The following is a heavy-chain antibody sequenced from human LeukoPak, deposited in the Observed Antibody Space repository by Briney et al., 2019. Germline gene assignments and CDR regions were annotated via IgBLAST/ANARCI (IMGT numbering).Heavy chain of an antibody. Sequence: SGPALVKPTQTLTLTCTFSGFSFSTSGMCVSWIRQPPRMALEWLARIDWDDHKYYSTSLKTRLTVSKGTSKNQVVLTMTNMDPVDTATYYCAQHDSRGFSSVVSYHHWGQGTLVTVSS. CDR1: GFSFSTSGMC. J-gene: IGHJ5*02. CDR2: IDWDDHK. CDR3: AQHDSRGFSSVVSYHH. V-gene: IGHV2-70*11. D-gene: IGHD3-22*01.